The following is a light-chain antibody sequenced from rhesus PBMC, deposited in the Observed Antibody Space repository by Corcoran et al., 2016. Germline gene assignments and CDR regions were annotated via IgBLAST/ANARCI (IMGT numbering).Light chain of an antibody. CDR1: QGFSNA. V-gene: IGKV1-33*01. Sequence: DIQMTQSPSFLFASVGDKATITCRASQGFSNALAWYQQKPGKAPKLLFYAASTLQSGAPSRFSGSGSGTDFTPTISSLQTEDFEVYYCLQRNSYPHNFGQGTKVEIK. CDR3: LQRNSYPHN. J-gene: IGKJ2*01. CDR2: AAS.